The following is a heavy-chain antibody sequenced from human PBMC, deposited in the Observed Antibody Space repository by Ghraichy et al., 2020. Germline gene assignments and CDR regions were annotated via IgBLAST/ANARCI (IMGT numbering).Heavy chain of an antibody. V-gene: IGHV4-34*01. Sequence: SETLSLTCAVYGGSFSGYYWSWIRQPPGKGLEWIGEINHSGSTNYNPSLKSRVTISVDTSKNQFSLKLSSVTAADTAVYYCARGKGYYYGSGSPPHFDYWGQGTLVTVSS. J-gene: IGHJ4*02. CDR3: ARGKGYYYGSGSPPHFDY. D-gene: IGHD3-10*01. CDR1: GGSFSGYY. CDR2: INHSGST.